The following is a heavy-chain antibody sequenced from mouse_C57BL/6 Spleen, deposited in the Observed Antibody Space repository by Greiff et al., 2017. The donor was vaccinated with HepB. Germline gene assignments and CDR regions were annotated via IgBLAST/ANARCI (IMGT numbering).Heavy chain of an antibody. D-gene: IGHD1-1*01. Sequence: EVKLVESGGGLVKPGGSLKLSCAASGFTFSSYAMSWVRQTPEKRLEWVATISDGGSYTYYPDNVKGRFTISIDNAKNNLYLQMSHLKSEDTAMYYCARDAVVANHSYFDVWGTGTTVTVSS. CDR1: GFTFSSYA. J-gene: IGHJ1*03. CDR2: ISDGGSYT. CDR3: ARDAVVANHSYFDV. V-gene: IGHV5-4*01.